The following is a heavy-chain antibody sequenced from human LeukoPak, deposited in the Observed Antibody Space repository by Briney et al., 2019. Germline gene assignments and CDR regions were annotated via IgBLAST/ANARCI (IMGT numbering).Heavy chain of an antibody. CDR2: ISYDGSNK. J-gene: IGHJ4*02. D-gene: IGHD3-22*01. CDR3: ARTYYYDSSGQRDYFDY. Sequence: GRSLRLSCAASGFTFSSYAMHWVRQAPGKGLEWVAVISYDGSNKYYADSVKGRFTISRDNAKNSLYLQMNSLRTEDTAVYYCARTYYYDSSGQRDYFDYWGQGTLVTVSS. CDR1: GFTFSSYA. V-gene: IGHV3-30-3*01.